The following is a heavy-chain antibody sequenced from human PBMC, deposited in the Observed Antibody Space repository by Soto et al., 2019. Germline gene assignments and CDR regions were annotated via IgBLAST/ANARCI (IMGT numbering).Heavy chain of an antibody. Sequence: ASVKVSCKASGYTFTSYGISWVRQAPGQGLEWMGGFDPENGETIYAQKFQGRVTMTEDTSTDTAYMELSSLRSEDTAVYYCATEKAAIVATTYYFDYWGQGTLVTVSS. CDR2: FDPENGET. D-gene: IGHD5-12*01. V-gene: IGHV1-24*01. CDR1: GYTFTSYG. CDR3: ATEKAAIVATTYYFDY. J-gene: IGHJ4*02.